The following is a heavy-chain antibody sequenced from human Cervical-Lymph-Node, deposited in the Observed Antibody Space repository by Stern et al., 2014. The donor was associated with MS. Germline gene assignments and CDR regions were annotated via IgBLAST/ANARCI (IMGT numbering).Heavy chain of an antibody. V-gene: IGHV3-30*18. Sequence: QVQLVESGGGVVQPGRSLRLSCAASGFTFSQNGMHWVRQAPGKGLEWVATISSDASNKYSADSVKGRFTISRDNSKNTLYLQMNSLRPEDTAVYYCAKRGSGWSYFDDWGQGTLVTVSS. J-gene: IGHJ4*02. D-gene: IGHD6-19*01. CDR3: AKRGSGWSYFDD. CDR1: GFTFSQNG. CDR2: ISSDASNK.